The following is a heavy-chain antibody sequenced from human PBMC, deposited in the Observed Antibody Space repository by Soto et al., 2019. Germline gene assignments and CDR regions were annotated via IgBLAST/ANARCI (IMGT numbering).Heavy chain of an antibody. V-gene: IGHV4-39*01. J-gene: IGHJ4*02. CDR3: ARQIYCSGGSCYPSPFDY. Sequence: PSETLSLTCTVSGGSISSSSYYWGWTRQAPGKGLEWIGSIYYSGSTYYNPSLKSRVTISVDTSKNQFSLKLSSVTAADTAVYYCARQIYCSGGSCYPSPFDYSAQGTLVTVSS. CDR1: GGSISSSSYY. D-gene: IGHD2-15*01. CDR2: IYYSGST.